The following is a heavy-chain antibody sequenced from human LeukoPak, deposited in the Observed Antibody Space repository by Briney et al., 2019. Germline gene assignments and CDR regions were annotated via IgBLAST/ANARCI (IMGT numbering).Heavy chain of an antibody. J-gene: IGHJ4*02. Sequence: PGGSLRLSCAASGFTFSSYEMNWVRQAPGKGLEWVSYISSSGSTIYYADSVKGRFTISRENAKNSLYLQMNSLRAEDTAVYYCARESRGGWLVAYYFDYWGQGTLVTVSS. CDR2: ISSSGSTI. CDR3: ARESRGGWLVAYYFDY. V-gene: IGHV3-48*03. CDR1: GFTFSSYE. D-gene: IGHD6-19*01.